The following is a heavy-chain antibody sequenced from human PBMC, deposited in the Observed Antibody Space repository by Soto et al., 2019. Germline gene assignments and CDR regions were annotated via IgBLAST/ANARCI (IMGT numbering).Heavy chain of an antibody. CDR2: INPNSGGT. V-gene: IGHV1-2*04. CDR3: GSYKSLDADSVLFDP. CDR1: GYTFTGYY. J-gene: IGHJ5*02. Sequence: GASVKVSCKASGYTFTGYYMHWVRQAPGQGLEWMGWINPNSGGTNYAQKFQGWVTMTRDTSISTAYMELSRLRSDDTAVYYCGSYKSLDADSVLFDPWGQVTLVTVSS. D-gene: IGHD3-10*01.